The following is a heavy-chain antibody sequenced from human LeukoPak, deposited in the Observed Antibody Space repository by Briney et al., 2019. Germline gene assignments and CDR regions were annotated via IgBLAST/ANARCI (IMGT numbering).Heavy chain of an antibody. CDR2: ISPYNGKT. CDR3: ARSYQVVVVPAAIYY. J-gene: IGHJ4*02. Sequence: RASVKVFCKTSGYSFSSYGITWVRQVPGQGLEWMGWISPYNGKTKYAENLQDRITMTTDTSSTTAYMDLRSLRSDDTAMYYCARSYQVVVVPAAIYYWGQGTLVTVSS. V-gene: IGHV1-18*01. CDR1: GYSFSSYG. D-gene: IGHD2-2*02.